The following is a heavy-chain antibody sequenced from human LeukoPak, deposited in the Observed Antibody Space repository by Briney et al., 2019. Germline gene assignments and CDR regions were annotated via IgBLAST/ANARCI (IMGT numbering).Heavy chain of an antibody. J-gene: IGHJ3*02. CDR2: IHSDGSST. V-gene: IGHV3-74*01. CDR1: GFTFSNYW. D-gene: IGHD1-1*01. CDR3: ARGNAHAFDI. Sequence: GGSLRLSCAASGFTFSNYWMHWVRQAPGKGLAWVSRIHSDGSSTTSAESVKGRFTISRDNAENTLYLQMNSLRAEDTAVYFCARGNAHAFDIWGQGTMVTVSS.